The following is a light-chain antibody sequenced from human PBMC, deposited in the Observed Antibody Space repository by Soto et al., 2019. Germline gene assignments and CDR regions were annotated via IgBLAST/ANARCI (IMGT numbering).Light chain of an antibody. V-gene: IGKV1-27*01. J-gene: IGKJ1*01. CDR1: QGISNY. CDR2: AAS. Sequence: IRTTQTPSSHSASTGDRVTITCRASQGISNYLAWYQQKPGKVPKLLIYAASTLQSGVPSRFSGSGSGTDFTLTISSLQPEDVATYYCQKYNTAPQTFGQGTKVDIK. CDR3: QKYNTAPQT.